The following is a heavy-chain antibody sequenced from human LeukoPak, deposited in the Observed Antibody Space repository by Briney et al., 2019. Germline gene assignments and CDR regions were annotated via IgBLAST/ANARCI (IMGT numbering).Heavy chain of an antibody. CDR1: GYTFTGYY. CDR3: ARGDSSGYYFRNNWFDP. J-gene: IGHJ5*02. V-gene: IGHV1-2*02. Sequence: ASVKVSCKASGYTFTGYYMHWVRQAHGQGLEWVGWINPNSGGTNYAQKFQGRVTMTRDTSISTAYMELSRLRSDDTAVYYCARGDSSGYYFRNNWFDPWGQETLVTVSS. CDR2: INPNSGGT. D-gene: IGHD3-22*01.